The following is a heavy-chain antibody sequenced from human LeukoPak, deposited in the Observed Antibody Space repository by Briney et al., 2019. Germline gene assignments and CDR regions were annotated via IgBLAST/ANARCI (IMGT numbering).Heavy chain of an antibody. CDR3: AREETANFDGFDI. CDR2: IKQDGSEK. CDR1: GFTFSSYA. D-gene: IGHD1-14*01. Sequence: PGGSLRLSCAASGFTFSSYAMSWVRQAPGKGLEWVANIKQDGSEKFYVDSVKGRFTISRDNGKNSLYLQMNSLRAEDTAVYYCAREETANFDGFDIWGQGTLVTVSS. V-gene: IGHV3-7*01. J-gene: IGHJ3*02.